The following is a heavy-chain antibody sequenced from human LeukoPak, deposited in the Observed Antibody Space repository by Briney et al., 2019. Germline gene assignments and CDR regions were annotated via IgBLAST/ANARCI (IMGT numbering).Heavy chain of an antibody. V-gene: IGHV3-74*01. CDR2: INSDGSWT. D-gene: IGHD5-18*01. J-gene: IGHJ4*02. Sequence: GGSLRLSCAASGNYWMHWVRQVPGKGLVRVSHINSDGSWTSYADSVKGRFTISKDNAKNTVYLQMNSLRAEDTAVYYCARGLQLWLEPYYFDYWGQGTLVTVSS. CDR3: ARGLQLWLEPYYFDY. CDR1: GNYW.